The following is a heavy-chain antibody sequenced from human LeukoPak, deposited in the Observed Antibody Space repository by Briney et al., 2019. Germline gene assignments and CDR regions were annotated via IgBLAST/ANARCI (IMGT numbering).Heavy chain of an antibody. J-gene: IGHJ4*02. CDR2: ISSSSSYI. Sequence: GGSLRLSCAASGFTFSSYSMNWVRQAPGKGLEWVSSISSSSSYIYYADSVKGRFTISRDNAKNSLYRQMNSLRAEDTAVYYCARVGAKKGFDYWGQGTLVTVSS. V-gene: IGHV3-21*01. CDR1: GFTFSSYS. D-gene: IGHD1-26*01. CDR3: ARVGAKKGFDY.